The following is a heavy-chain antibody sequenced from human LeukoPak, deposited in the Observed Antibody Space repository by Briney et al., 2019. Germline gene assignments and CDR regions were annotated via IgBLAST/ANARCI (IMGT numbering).Heavy chain of an antibody. V-gene: IGHV3-20*04. CDR2: INWNGDSR. Sequence: GGSLRLSCTASGFKFDDYGMTWVRQAPGKGLEWVSDINWNGDSRGYAHSVRGRFTIYRDNSKNSLYLQMNSLRAEDTAVYYCARRLRRNYFDYWGQGTLVTVSS. CDR1: GFKFDDYG. J-gene: IGHJ4*02. D-gene: IGHD4-17*01. CDR3: ARRLRRNYFDY.